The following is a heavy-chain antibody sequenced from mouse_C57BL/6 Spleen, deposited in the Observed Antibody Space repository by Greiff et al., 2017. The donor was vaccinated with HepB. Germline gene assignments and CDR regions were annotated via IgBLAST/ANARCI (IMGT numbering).Heavy chain of an antibody. V-gene: IGHV1-55*01. CDR1: GYTFTSYW. D-gene: IGHD4-1*01. Sequence: QVQLQQPGAELVKPGASVKMSCKASGYTFTSYWITWVKQRPGQGLEWIGDIYPGSGSTNYNEKFKSKATLTEDKSSSTAYMQLSSLTSEDSAVYYCARFQLTGTGAYWGQGTLVTVSA. CDR2: IYPGSGST. J-gene: IGHJ3*01. CDR3: ARFQLTGTGAY.